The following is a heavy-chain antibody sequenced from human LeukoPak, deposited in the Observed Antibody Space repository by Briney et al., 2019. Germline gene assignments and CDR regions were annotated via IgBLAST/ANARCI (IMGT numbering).Heavy chain of an antibody. CDR1: GGSISSYY. Sequence: SETLSLTCTVSGGSISSYYWSWIRQPPGKGLEWIGYIYTSGSTNYNPSLKSRVTISVDTSKNQFSLKLSSVTAADTAVYYCAGGGLTRTNWGQGTLVTVS. D-gene: IGHD3-16*01. V-gene: IGHV4-4*09. J-gene: IGHJ4*02. CDR2: IYTSGST. CDR3: AGGGLTRTN.